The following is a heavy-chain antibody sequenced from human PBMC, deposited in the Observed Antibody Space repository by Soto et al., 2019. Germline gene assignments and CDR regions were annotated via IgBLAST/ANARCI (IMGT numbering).Heavy chain of an antibody. J-gene: IGHJ5*02. CDR3: TRDASRDSSARGWFDP. CDR2: ISSNSAYI. V-gene: IGHV3-21*01. Sequence: GGSLRLSCAASGFTLRSFTMNWVRQAPGKGLEWVSTISSNSAYIYYTDALRGRFTISRDNAKNSLHLQMNSLRAEDTAVYYCTRDASRDSSARGWFDPWGPGTLVTVSS. D-gene: IGHD6-13*01. CDR1: GFTLRSFT.